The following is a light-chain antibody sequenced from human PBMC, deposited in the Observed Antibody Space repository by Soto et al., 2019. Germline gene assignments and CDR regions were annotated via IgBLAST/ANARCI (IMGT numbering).Light chain of an antibody. Sequence: QSALTQPASVSXXPGQSITISCTGTSSDVGGYNYVSWYQQHPGKAPKLMIYEVSNRPSGVSNRFSGSKSGNTASLTISGLQAEDEADYYCSSYTSSSTPHVVFGGGTKLTVL. CDR3: SSYTSSSTPHVV. CDR2: EVS. J-gene: IGLJ2*01. V-gene: IGLV2-14*01. CDR1: SSDVGGYNY.